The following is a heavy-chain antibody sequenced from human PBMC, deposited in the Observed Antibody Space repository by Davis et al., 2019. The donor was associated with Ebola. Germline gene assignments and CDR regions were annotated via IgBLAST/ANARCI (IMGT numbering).Heavy chain of an antibody. Sequence: PGGSLRLSCAASGFTFSSYWMSWVRQAPGKGLEWVANIKQDGSEKYYVDSVKGRFTISRDNAKNSLYLQMNSLRAEDTAVYYCAKTPLLGDFWSGYYFDYWGQGTLVTVSS. V-gene: IGHV3-7*03. CDR3: AKTPLLGDFWSGYYFDY. CDR2: IKQDGSEK. D-gene: IGHD3-3*01. J-gene: IGHJ4*02. CDR1: GFTFSSYW.